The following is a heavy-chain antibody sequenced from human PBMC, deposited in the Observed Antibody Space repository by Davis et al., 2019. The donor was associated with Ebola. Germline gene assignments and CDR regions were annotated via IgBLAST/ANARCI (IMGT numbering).Heavy chain of an antibody. Sequence: GESLKISCAASGFTVISNYMSWVRQAPGKGLEWVSVIYSGGGTYYADSVKGRFTISRDNSKNTVYLQMNSLGVEDTAVYFCTRAVWSGYSRGAFDIWGQGTMVTVSS. CDR2: IYSGGGT. J-gene: IGHJ3*02. V-gene: IGHV3-53*01. CDR1: GFTVISNY. D-gene: IGHD3-3*01. CDR3: TRAVWSGYSRGAFDI.